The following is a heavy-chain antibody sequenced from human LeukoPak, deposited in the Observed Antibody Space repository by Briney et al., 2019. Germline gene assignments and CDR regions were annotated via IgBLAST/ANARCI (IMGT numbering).Heavy chain of an antibody. J-gene: IGHJ4*02. Sequence: EGSLRLSCAASGFTFSSYAMYWVRQAPGKGLEWVSGIVGSGGSTYYADSVKGRFTISRDNSKNTVYVQMNSLRAEDTAVYYCAKTTAGYSSGRYPGWPVDYWGQGTLVTVSP. D-gene: IGHD6-19*01. CDR2: IVGSGGST. CDR3: AKTTAGYSSGRYPGWPVDY. V-gene: IGHV3-23*01. CDR1: GFTFSSYA.